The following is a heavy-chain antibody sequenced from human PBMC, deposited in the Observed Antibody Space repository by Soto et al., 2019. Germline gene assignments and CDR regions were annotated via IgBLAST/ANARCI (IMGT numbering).Heavy chain of an antibody. Sequence: EVQLVESGGGLAQPGGSVRLSCAASGFTFSSYEMNWVRQAPGKTLEWVSYISSAGDSSYYADSVKSRCTISRDNAKNSLYLQMNSLRVEDTAVYYCARVYCSTTTCHVQAFDSWGQGTLVTVSS. J-gene: IGHJ4*02. CDR1: GFTFSSYE. CDR2: ISSAGDSS. D-gene: IGHD2-2*01. V-gene: IGHV3-48*03. CDR3: ARVYCSTTTCHVQAFDS.